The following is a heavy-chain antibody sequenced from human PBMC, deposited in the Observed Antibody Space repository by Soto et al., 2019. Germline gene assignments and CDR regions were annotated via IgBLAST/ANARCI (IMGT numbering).Heavy chain of an antibody. CDR2: ISSSDNII. V-gene: IGHV3-11*01. CDR3: ARDRGYYDSSGYFDY. D-gene: IGHD3-22*01. J-gene: IGHJ4*02. Sequence: QVQLVESGGGLVKPGGSLRLSCAASGFTFSDYYMSWIRQAPGKGLEWVSYISSSDNIIYYADSVKGRITISRDNAKNSLYLQMNSLRAEDTAVYYCARDRGYYDSSGYFDYWGQGTLVTVSS. CDR1: GFTFSDYY.